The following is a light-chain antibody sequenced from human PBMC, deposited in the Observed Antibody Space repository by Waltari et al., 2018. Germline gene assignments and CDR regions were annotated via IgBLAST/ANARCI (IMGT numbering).Light chain of an antibody. CDR3: SSYRRSSTSGGV. V-gene: IGLV2-14*03. CDR1: SSDVGGYNY. Sequence: QSALTQPASVSGSPGQSITISCTGTSSDVGGYNYVHWYQQHPGKAPKLMIYDVSNRPAAISNGFTCSKPANTATMSVAVVQAEAEADYYCSSYRRSSTSGGVFGAGTKVTVL. CDR2: DVS. J-gene: IGLJ1*01.